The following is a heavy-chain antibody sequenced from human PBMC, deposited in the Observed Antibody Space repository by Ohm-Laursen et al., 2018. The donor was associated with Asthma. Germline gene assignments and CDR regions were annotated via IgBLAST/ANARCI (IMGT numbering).Heavy chain of an antibody. CDR3: ARKFSSGWLFDF. D-gene: IGHD6-19*01. J-gene: IGHJ4*02. CDR2: ISSSGGTI. V-gene: IGHV3-48*01. Sequence: SLRLSCTASKFTFSNHWMNWVRQAPGKGLEWLSYISSSGGTIYYADSVKGRFTISRDNSKNTLYLQMNSLRAEDTAVYYCARKFSSGWLFDFWGQGTLVTVSS. CDR1: KFTFSNHW.